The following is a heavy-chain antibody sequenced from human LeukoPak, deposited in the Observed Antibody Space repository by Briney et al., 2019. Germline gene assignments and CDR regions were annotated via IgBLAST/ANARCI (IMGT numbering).Heavy chain of an antibody. CDR2: IKSKTDGETT. V-gene: IGHV3-15*01. CDR1: GFTFTNAW. D-gene: IGHD3-10*01. J-gene: IGHJ3*01. Sequence: GGSLRLSCVDSGFTFTNAWMSWVRQAPGKGLEWIGRIKSKTDGETTNYAEPVRGRFTISRDDSKSAVYLQMNSLKIEDTAVYYCATEEVLPYPWGQGTMVTVSS. CDR3: ATEEVLPYP.